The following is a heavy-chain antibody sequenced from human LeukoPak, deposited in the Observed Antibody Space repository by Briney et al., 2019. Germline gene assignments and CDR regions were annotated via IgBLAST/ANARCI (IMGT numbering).Heavy chain of an antibody. D-gene: IGHD6-6*01. J-gene: IGHJ4*02. V-gene: IGHV3-23*01. CDR1: GFTFSSYA. CDR3: AKMIFSSSSVSSDY. CDR2: ISGSGGST. Sequence: PGASLRLSCAASGFTFSSYAMSWVRQAPGKGLEWVSAISGSGGSTYYADSVKGRFTISRDNSKNTLYLQMNSLRAEDTAVYYCAKMIFSSSSVSSDYWGQGTLVTVSS.